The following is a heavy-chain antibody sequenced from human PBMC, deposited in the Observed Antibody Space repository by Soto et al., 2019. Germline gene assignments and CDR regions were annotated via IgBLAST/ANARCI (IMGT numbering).Heavy chain of an antibody. Sequence: QVQLVQSGAEVKKPGASVKVSCRTSGYTFSGFYIHWVRQAPGQGLESMGWIYPASGGTDYAQKFQGRVTMTRETSISTAYMELSRLRSDDTAVYYCRVTGVSEVDYWGQGTLVTVSS. V-gene: IGHV1-2*02. D-gene: IGHD2-8*01. J-gene: IGHJ4*02. CDR3: RVTGVSEVDY. CDR1: GYTFSGFY. CDR2: IYPASGGT.